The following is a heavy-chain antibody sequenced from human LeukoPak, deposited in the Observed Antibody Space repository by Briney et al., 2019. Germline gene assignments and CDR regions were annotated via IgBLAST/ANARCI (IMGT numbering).Heavy chain of an antibody. CDR1: GFTFSSYS. Sequence: GGSLRLSCAASGFTFSSYSMNWVRQAPGKGLEWVSSISSSSSYIYYADSVKGRFTISRDNAKNSLYLQMSSLRAEGTAVYYCAREKDISSWYSYYYYYGMDVWGQGTTVTVSS. D-gene: IGHD6-13*01. V-gene: IGHV3-21*01. J-gene: IGHJ6*02. CDR2: ISSSSSYI. CDR3: AREKDISSWYSYYYYYGMDV.